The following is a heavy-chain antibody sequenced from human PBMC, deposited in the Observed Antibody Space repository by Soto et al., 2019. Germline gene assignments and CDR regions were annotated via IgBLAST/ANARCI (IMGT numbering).Heavy chain of an antibody. D-gene: IGHD3-10*01. J-gene: IGHJ5*02. CDR1: GGSISSYT. CDR3: ARDLRLTMVRGVFNWFDP. CDR2: IFYSGST. V-gene: IGHV4-59*01. Sequence: SEALYLTCTDSGGSISSYTGSWIRQPPGKGLEWIGYIFYSGSTNYNPSLKSRVTISVDTSKNQFSLKLSSVTAADTAVYYCARDLRLTMVRGVFNWFDPWGQATLVTVSS.